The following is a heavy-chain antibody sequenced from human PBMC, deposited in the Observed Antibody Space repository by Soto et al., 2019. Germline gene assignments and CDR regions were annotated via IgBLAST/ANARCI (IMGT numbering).Heavy chain of an antibody. CDR3: ARDKNGDWSLDY. V-gene: IGHV1-46*03. Sequence: ASVKVSCXASGYSFTSYYIHWVQQAPGQGLEWMGIINPSGGSTNYAQRFQGRVTMTSDTSTSTVHMELSSLRSEDTALYYCARDKNGDWSLDYWGQGTLVTSPQ. D-gene: IGHD4-17*01. CDR2: INPSGGST. J-gene: IGHJ4*02. CDR1: GYSFTSYY.